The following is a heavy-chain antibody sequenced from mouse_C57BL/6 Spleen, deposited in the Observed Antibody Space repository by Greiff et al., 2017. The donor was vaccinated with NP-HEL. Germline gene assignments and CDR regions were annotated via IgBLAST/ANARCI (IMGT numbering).Heavy chain of an antibody. CDR3: ARSIGYDADYAMDY. CDR1: GYSFTGYF. J-gene: IGHJ4*01. V-gene: IGHV1-20*01. D-gene: IGHD2-2*01. Sequence: VQLQQSGPELVKPGDSVKISCKASGYSFTGYFMNWVMQSHGKSLEWIGRINPYNGDTFYNQKFKGKATLTVDKSSSTAHMELRSLISEDSAVYYCARSIGYDADYAMDYWGQGTSVTVSS. CDR2: INPYNGDT.